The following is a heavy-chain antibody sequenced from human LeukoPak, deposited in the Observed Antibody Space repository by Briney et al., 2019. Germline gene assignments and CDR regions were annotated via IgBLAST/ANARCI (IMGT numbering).Heavy chain of an antibody. J-gene: IGHJ6*02. Sequence: SVKVSCKASGGTFSSYAISWVRQAPGQGLEWMGRIIPILGVANYAQKFQVRVTITADKSTSTAYMELSSLRSDDTAVYFCARGGSDKVTTYYYYYGMDVWGQGTTVTVSS. CDR2: IIPILGVA. CDR3: ARGGSDKVTTYYYYYGMDV. CDR1: GGTFSSYA. D-gene: IGHD4-17*01. V-gene: IGHV1-69*04.